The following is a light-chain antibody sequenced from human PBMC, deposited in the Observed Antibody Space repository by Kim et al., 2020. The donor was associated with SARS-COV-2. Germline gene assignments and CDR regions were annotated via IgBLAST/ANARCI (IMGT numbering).Light chain of an antibody. J-gene: IGLJ1*01. CDR3: QSYDSSLSGYV. CDR2: GNS. Sequence: QRVTISCSGSSHNIGAGYDVHWYQQLPGTAPKLLIYGNSNRPSGVPDRFSGSKSGTSASLAITGLQAEDEADYYCQSYDSSLSGYVFGTGTKVTVL. V-gene: IGLV1-40*01. CDR1: SHNIGAGYD.